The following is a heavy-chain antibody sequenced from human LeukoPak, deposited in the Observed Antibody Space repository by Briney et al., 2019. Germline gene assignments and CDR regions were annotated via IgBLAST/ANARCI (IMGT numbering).Heavy chain of an antibody. J-gene: IGHJ4*02. CDR3: AKDRLPFDSSGIKDY. D-gene: IGHD3-22*01. V-gene: IGHV3-23*01. CDR1: GFTFSSYA. CDR2: ISGSGGST. Sequence: GGSLRLSCVASGFTFSSYAMSWVRQAPGKGLEWVSAISGSGGSTYYADSVKGRFTISRDNSKNTLYLQMNSLRAEDTAVYYCAKDRLPFDSSGIKDYWGQGTLVTVSS.